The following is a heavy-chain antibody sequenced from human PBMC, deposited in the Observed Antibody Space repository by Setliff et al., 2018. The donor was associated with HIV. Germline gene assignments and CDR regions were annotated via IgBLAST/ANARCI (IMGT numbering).Heavy chain of an antibody. D-gene: IGHD3-3*01. CDR3: ARGGGEYYNFWSGYPAWYFDL. J-gene: IGHJ2*01. Sequence: PSETLSLTCTVSGGSISSYYWSWIRQPPGKGLEWIGYIYYSGSTNYNHSLKSRVTISVDTSKNQFSLKLSSVTAADTAVYYCARGGGEYYNFWSGYPAWYFDLWGRGTLVTVSS. V-gene: IGHV4-59*01. CDR1: GGSISSYY. CDR2: IYYSGST.